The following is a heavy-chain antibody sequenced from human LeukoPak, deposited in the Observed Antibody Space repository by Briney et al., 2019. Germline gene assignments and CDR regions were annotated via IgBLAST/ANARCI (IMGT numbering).Heavy chain of an antibody. CDR1: GFTFSSYA. D-gene: IGHD3-22*01. CDR2: ISGSGGST. Sequence: GGSLRLSCAASGFTFSSYAMSWVRRAPGKGLEWVSAISGSGGSTYYADSVKGRFTISRDNAKNSLYLQMNSLRAEDTAVYYCARARWSSGPFDYWGQGTLVTVSS. CDR3: ARARWSSGPFDY. V-gene: IGHV3-23*01. J-gene: IGHJ4*02.